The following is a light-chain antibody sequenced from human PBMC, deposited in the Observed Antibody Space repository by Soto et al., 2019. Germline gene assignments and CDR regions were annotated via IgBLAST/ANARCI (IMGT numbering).Light chain of an antibody. V-gene: IGKV1-6*01. CDR1: QDIRSD. CDR3: LQDNRYPLT. Sequence: AIQMTQFPSSLSASVGDRVTITCRASQDIRSDLGWYQQRPGKAPQLLIYATSSLQSGVPSRFSGSGSGTDFTLTITSLQPDDFATYHCLQDNRYPLTFGGGTKVEI. CDR2: ATS. J-gene: IGKJ4*01.